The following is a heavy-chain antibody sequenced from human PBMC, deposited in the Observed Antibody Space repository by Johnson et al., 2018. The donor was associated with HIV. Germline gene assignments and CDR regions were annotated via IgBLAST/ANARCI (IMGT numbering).Heavy chain of an antibody. Sequence: VQLVESGGGVVQPGRSLRLSCAVSGIIFSHYGMHWVRQAPGKGLEWVSVIYSGGSTYYADSVKGRFTISRDNSKNTLYLQMNSLRAEDTAVYYCARGPVFDIWGQGTMVTVSS. CDR1: GIIFSHYG. V-gene: IGHV3-NL1*01. CDR2: IYSGGST. CDR3: ARGPVFDI. J-gene: IGHJ3*02.